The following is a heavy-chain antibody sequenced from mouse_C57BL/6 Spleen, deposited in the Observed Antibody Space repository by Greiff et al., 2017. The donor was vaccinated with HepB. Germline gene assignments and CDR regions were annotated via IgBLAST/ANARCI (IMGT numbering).Heavy chain of an antibody. CDR3: ARGYYSVAMDY. J-gene: IGHJ4*01. CDR2: ISNGGGST. CDR1: GFTFSDYY. D-gene: IGHD1-1*02. V-gene: IGHV5-12*01. Sequence: EVQVVESGGGLVQPGGSLKLSCAASGFTFSDYYMYWVRQTPEKRLEWVAYISNGGGSTYSPDTVKGRFTISRDNATNTLYLQMSRLKSEDTAMYYCARGYYSVAMDYWGQGTSVTVSS.